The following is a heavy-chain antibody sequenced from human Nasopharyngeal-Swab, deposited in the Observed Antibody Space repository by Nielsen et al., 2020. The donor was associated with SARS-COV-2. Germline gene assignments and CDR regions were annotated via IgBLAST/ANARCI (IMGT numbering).Heavy chain of an antibody. CDR2: IDTDGSVT. CDR3: GRDLGGYGGS. Sequence: GESLKISCAASAFTFRSYWMHWVRQVPGAGLVWVSRIDTDGSVTNYADSVQGRFTISRDNAKNSLYLQMNSLRAEDTAIYYCGRDLGGYGGSWGQGALVIVSS. J-gene: IGHJ5*02. V-gene: IGHV3-74*01. CDR1: AFTFRSYW. D-gene: IGHD5-12*01.